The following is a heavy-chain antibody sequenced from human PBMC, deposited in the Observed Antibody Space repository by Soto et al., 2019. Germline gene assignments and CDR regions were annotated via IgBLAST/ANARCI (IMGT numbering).Heavy chain of an antibody. J-gene: IGHJ4*02. CDR3: ARSDCTNGVCYSDYYFDY. CDR2: IIPIFGTA. V-gene: IGHV1-69*13. CDR1: GGTFSSYA. D-gene: IGHD2-8*01. Sequence: GASVKVSCKASGGTFSSYAISWVRQAPGQGLEWMGGIIPIFGTANYAQKFQGRVTITADESTSTAYMELSSLRSEDTAVYYCARSDCTNGVCYSDYYFDYWGQGTLVTVSS.